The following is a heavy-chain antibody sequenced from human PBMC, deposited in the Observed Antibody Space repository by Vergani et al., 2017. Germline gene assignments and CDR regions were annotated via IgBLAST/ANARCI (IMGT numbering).Heavy chain of an antibody. Sequence: QVQLVESGGGLVKPGGSLRLSCAASGFTFSDYYMSWIRQAPGKGLGWVSYISSSSSYTNYADSVKGRFTISRDNAENSLYLQMNSLRAEDTAVYYCARVYSYGSNWFDPWGQGTLVTVSS. CDR3: ARVYSYGSNWFDP. J-gene: IGHJ5*02. D-gene: IGHD5-18*01. CDR2: ISSSSSYT. CDR1: GFTFSDYY. V-gene: IGHV3-11*06.